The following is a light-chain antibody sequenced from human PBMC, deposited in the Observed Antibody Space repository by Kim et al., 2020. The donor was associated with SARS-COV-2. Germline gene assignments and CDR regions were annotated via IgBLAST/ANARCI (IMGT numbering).Light chain of an antibody. V-gene: IGLV1-40*01. Sequence: QRVTISCTGSSSNIGAGYDVHWYQQLPGTAPKLLIYGNSNRPSGVPDRFSGSKSGTSASLAITGLQADDEADYYCQSYDSSLSAVVFGGGTQLTVL. CDR3: QSYDSSLSAVV. CDR2: GNS. CDR1: SSNIGAGYD. J-gene: IGLJ2*01.